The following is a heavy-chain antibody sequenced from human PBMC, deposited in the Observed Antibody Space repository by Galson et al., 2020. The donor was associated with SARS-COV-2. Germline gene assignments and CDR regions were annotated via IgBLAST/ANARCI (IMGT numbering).Heavy chain of an antibody. CDR3: ARVKDLSYWYFDL. J-gene: IGHJ2*01. Sequence: SQTLSLTCTVSGGSISSGSYYWSWIRQPAGKGLEWIGRIYTSGSTNYNPSLKSRVTISVDTSKNQFSLKLSSVTAADTAVYYCARVKDLSYWYFDLWGRGTLVTVSS. CDR1: GGSISSGSYY. CDR2: IYTSGST. V-gene: IGHV4-61*02.